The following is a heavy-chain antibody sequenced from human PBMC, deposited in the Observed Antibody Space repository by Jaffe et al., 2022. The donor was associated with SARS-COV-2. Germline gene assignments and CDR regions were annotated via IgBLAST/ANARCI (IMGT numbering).Heavy chain of an antibody. J-gene: IGHJ4*02. CDR2: IHHSDRT. CDR1: GASISVDNW. Sequence: QVQLQESGPGLVEPSGTLSLICSVSGASISVDNWWSWVRQPPGKGLEWIGEIHHSDRTNYSPSLKSRATISVDKSRNQFSLKLTSMTAADTAIYYCADSIGRYSLDYWGQGALVTVSS. D-gene: IGHD3-22*01. CDR3: ADSIGRYSLDY. V-gene: IGHV4-4*02.